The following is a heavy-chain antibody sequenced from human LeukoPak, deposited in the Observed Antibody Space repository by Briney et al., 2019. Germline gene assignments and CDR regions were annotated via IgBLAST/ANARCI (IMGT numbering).Heavy chain of an antibody. D-gene: IGHD3-10*01. CDR1: GFTLDDYA. Sequence: AGGSLRLSCAASGFTLDDYAMHWVRQAPGRGLEWVSGITWNSDGVAYADSVKGRFTISRDNAKKSLYLQMNSLRAEDTALYYCAKDIEILWFGELSRMDVWGQGTTVTVSS. CDR3: AKDIEILWFGELSRMDV. CDR2: ITWNSDGV. V-gene: IGHV3-9*01. J-gene: IGHJ6*02.